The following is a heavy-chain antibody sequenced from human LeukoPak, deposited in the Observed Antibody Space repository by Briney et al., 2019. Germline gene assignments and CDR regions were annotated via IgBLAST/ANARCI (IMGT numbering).Heavy chain of an antibody. CDR1: GFTFSSYS. Sequence: GGSLRLSCAASGFTFSSYSMNWVRQAPGKGLEWVSYISSSSSTIYYADSVKGRFTISRDNAKNSLYLQMNSLGAEDTAVYYCAKDRDYSSGWFVSYGMDVWGQGTTVTVSS. CDR3: AKDRDYSSGWFVSYGMDV. V-gene: IGHV3-48*01. D-gene: IGHD4-4*01. CDR2: ISSSSSTI. J-gene: IGHJ6*02.